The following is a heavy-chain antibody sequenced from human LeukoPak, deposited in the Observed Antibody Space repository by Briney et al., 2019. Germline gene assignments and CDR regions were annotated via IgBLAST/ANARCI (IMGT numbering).Heavy chain of an antibody. D-gene: IGHD6-13*01. CDR3: ARLAAAGTGYFDY. V-gene: IGHV4-39*01. J-gene: IGHJ4*02. Sequence: WVRQPPGKGLEWIGSIYYSGSTYYNPSLKSRVTISVDTSKNQFSLKLSSVTAADTAVYYCARLAAAGTGYFDYWGQGTLVTVSS. CDR2: IYYSGST.